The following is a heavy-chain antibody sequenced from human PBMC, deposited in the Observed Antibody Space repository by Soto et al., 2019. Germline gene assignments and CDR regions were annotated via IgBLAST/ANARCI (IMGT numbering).Heavy chain of an antibody. V-gene: IGHV3-48*02. D-gene: IGHD6-6*01. CDR1: GFTFNTYS. CDR3: AGSSSSGYYYYYGMDV. Sequence: EVQLVESGGGLVQPGGSLRLSCATSGFTFNTYSMNWVRQAPGKGLEWVSYIPTSSSTIYYADSVKGRFTISRDNAKNSLYVQMNSLRDEDTAVYYCAGSSSSGYYYYYGMDVWGQGTTVTVSS. CDR2: IPTSSSTI. J-gene: IGHJ6*02.